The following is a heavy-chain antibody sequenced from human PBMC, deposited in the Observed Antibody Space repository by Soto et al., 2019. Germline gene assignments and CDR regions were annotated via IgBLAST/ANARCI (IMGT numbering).Heavy chain of an antibody. Sequence: PSETLSLTCTVSGYTISSSDYYWCWILQPPGKGLEWIGSISNTGRTYYNPPLKSRVTISVDTSKNQFSLMLNSVTAADTAVYFCARPSYKFASSGDAYWGQGTLVPVS. CDR2: ISNTGRT. J-gene: IGHJ4*02. CDR3: ARPSYKFASSGDAY. V-gene: IGHV4-39*01. D-gene: IGHD3-22*01. CDR1: GYTISSSDYY.